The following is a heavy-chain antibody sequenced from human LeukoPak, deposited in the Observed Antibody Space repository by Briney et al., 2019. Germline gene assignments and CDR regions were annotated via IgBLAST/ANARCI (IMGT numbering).Heavy chain of an antibody. D-gene: IGHD3-16*02. Sequence: PGGSLRLSCAASGFTFSSYAMSWVRQAPGKGLEWDSAISGSGGSTYYADSVKGRFTISRDNAKNTLYLQMNSLRAEDTAVYYCAKVGDYDYVWGSYRLYYFDYWGQGTLVTVSS. CDR1: GFTFSSYA. CDR3: AKVGDYDYVWGSYRLYYFDY. V-gene: IGHV3-23*01. J-gene: IGHJ4*02. CDR2: ISGSGGST.